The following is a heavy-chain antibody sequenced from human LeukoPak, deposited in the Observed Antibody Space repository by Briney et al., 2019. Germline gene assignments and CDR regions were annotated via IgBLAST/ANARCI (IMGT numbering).Heavy chain of an antibody. J-gene: IGHJ4*02. Sequence: GGSLRLSCAASGFTFSSYSMNCVREARGERLGWVSRINSDGSSIIYAESVKGRFTLSRDNAQNTLYLQMSSLGVDGTAVYYCLGYCGSGTYWGQGTLVTVSS. V-gene: IGHV3-74*01. CDR3: LGYCGSGTY. CDR1: GFTFSSYS. D-gene: IGHD3-10*01. CDR2: INSDGSSI.